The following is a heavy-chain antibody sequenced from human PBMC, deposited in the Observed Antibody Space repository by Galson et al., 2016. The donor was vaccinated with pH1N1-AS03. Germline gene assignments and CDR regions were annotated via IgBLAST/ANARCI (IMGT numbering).Heavy chain of an antibody. Sequence: CAISGDSVSSNIDAWNWIRQSPSGGLEWLGRTYWRSKWYNDYAVSVKSRITINPDTSKNQFSLQLNSVTPEATAVYYCARGRDSAFDIWGQGSMVTVSS. V-gene: IGHV6-1*01. J-gene: IGHJ3*02. CDR2: TYWRSKWYN. D-gene: IGHD3/OR15-3a*01. CDR3: ARGRDSAFDI. CDR1: GDSVSSNIDA.